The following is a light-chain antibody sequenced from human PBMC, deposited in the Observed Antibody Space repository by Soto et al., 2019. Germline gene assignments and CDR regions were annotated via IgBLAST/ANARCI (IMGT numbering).Light chain of an antibody. Sequence: DIPMTRSPASMSSFGAYIVNITFLASQYISTYLNWYQQKTGKAPKLLIYVASNLQSGVPSRFSGSGYGTDFTLTISSLQPEDIATYYCQESYSTSFGQGTKVDIK. CDR3: QESYSTS. J-gene: IGKJ1*01. CDR1: QYISTY. CDR2: VAS. V-gene: IGKV1-39*01.